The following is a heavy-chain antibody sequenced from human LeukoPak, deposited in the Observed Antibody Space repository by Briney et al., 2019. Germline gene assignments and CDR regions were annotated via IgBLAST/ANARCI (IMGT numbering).Heavy chain of an antibody. CDR3: ARDSAGPAAYSMDV. CDR2: IYYSGNT. Sequence: AETLSLTCTVSGFSFSSSSYYWVWIRQPPGKGLEWIGSIYYSGNTYYNPSLKSRVTISIDTYKKKFSLKLSSVTGADTAVYYCARDSAGPAAYSMDVWGKGTTVTVSS. V-gene: IGHV4-39*07. D-gene: IGHD2-2*01. CDR1: GFSFSSSSYY. J-gene: IGHJ6*03.